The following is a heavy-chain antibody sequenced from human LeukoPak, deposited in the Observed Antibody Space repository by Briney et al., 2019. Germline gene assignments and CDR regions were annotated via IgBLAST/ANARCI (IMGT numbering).Heavy chain of an antibody. D-gene: IGHD1-7*01. J-gene: IGHJ3*02. CDR2: ISWNSGSI. CDR1: GFTFDDYA. CDR3: AKDISGVWNYFRAFDI. Sequence: PGGSLRLSCAASGFTFDDYAMHWVRQAPGKGLEWVSGISWNSGSIGYADSVKGRFTISRDNAKNSLYLQMNSLRAEDTALYYCAKDISGVWNYFRAFDIWGQGTMVTVSS. V-gene: IGHV3-9*01.